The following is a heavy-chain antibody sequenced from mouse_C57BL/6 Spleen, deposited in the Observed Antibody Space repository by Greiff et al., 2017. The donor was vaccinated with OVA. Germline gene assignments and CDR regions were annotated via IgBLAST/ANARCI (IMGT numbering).Heavy chain of an antibody. CDR3: ARGDGYYPYWYFDV. CDR1: GYTFTSYW. Sequence: VKLQQPGAELVMPGASVKLSCKASGYTFTSYWMHWVKQRPGQGLEWIGEIDPSDSYTNYNQKFKGKSTLTVDKSSSTAYMQLSSLTSEDSAVYYCARGDGYYPYWYFDVWGTGTTVTVSS. J-gene: IGHJ1*03. V-gene: IGHV1-69*01. D-gene: IGHD2-3*01. CDR2: IDPSDSYT.